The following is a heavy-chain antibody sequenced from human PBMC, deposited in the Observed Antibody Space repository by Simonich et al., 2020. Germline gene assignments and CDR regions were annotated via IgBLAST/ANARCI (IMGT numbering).Heavy chain of an antibody. Sequence: EVQLVESGGGLVQPGGSLRLSCAASGFTFSSYEMNWVRQAPGKGREGVSYSSSSGSTIYYADSVKGRFTISRDNAKNSLYLQMNSLRAEDTAVYYCARHYYGDYYFDYWGQGTLVTVSS. D-gene: IGHD4-17*01. J-gene: IGHJ4*02. CDR1: GFTFSSYE. CDR2: SSSSGSTI. V-gene: IGHV3-48*03. CDR3: ARHYYGDYYFDY.